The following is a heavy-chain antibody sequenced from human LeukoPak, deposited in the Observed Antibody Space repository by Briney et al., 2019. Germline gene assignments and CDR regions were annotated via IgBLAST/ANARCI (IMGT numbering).Heavy chain of an antibody. CDR3: ARDGGWWRFDF. D-gene: IGHD2-8*02. CDR2: IKEDGSET. V-gene: IGHV3-7*03. J-gene: IGHJ4*02. CDR1: GLTFNSRW. Sequence: GGSLRLSCVASGLTFNSRWMDWVRRAPGQGLEWVASIKEDGSETHYVDSVRGRFTISRDNDKNSLYLQMNNLRAEDTAMYYCARDGGWWRFDFWGQGALVTVSS.